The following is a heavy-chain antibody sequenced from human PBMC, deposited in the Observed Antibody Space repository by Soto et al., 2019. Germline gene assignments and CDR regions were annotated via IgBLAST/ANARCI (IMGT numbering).Heavy chain of an antibody. D-gene: IGHD2-8*02. V-gene: IGHV4-31*03. CDR3: AGALGYCTGGDCYGGVGFHF. CDR1: GGSISSGGYY. Sequence: QVQLQESGPGLVKPSQSLSLTCTVSGGSISSGGYYWNCIRQRPGKGLEWIGYTSSSGKANYNPSVEGRVVISRDTSKSHFSLKLSSVTAADTAVYHCAGALGYCTGGDCYGGVGFHFWGQGNLVTVSS. J-gene: IGHJ4*02. CDR2: TSSSGKA.